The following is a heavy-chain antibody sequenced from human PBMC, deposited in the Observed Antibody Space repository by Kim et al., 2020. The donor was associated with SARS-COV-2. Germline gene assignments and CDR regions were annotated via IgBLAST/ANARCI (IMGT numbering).Heavy chain of an antibody. Sequence: GGSLRLSCAASGFTFSDYYMSWIRQAPGKGLEWVSYISSSGSTIYYADSVKGRFTISRDNAKNSLYLQMNSLRAEDTAVYYCARDRVNGDYAPNYFDYWGQGTLVTVSS. CDR1: GFTFSDYY. V-gene: IGHV3-11*01. J-gene: IGHJ4*02. CDR2: ISSSGSTI. D-gene: IGHD4-17*01. CDR3: ARDRVNGDYAPNYFDY.